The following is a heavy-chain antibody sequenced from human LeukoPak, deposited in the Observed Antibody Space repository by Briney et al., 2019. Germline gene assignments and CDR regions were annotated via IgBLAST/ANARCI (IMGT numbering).Heavy chain of an antibody. J-gene: IGHJ4*02. CDR1: GFTVSSNY. Sequence: GGSLRLSCAASGFTVSSNYMSWVRQAPGRGLEWVAVISYDGSNKYYADSVKGRFTISRDNSKNTLYLQMNSLRAEDTAVYYCASLSIAVAGTDYWGQGTLVTVSS. V-gene: IGHV3-30-3*01. CDR2: ISYDGSNK. D-gene: IGHD6-19*01. CDR3: ASLSIAVAGTDY.